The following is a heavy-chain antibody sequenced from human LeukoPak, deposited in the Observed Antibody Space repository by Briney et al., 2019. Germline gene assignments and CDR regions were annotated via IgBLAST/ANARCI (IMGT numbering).Heavy chain of an antibody. CDR3: ARDLTFGGGVIDY. J-gene: IGHJ4*02. CDR1: GFTFSSYG. Sequence: PGGSLRLSCAASGFTFSSYGMHWVRQAPGKGLEWVAVIWYDGSNKYYADSVKGRFTISRDNSKNTLYLQVNSLRAEDTAVYYCARDLTFGGGVIDYWGQGTLVTVSS. V-gene: IGHV3-33*01. CDR2: IWYDGSNK. D-gene: IGHD3-16*01.